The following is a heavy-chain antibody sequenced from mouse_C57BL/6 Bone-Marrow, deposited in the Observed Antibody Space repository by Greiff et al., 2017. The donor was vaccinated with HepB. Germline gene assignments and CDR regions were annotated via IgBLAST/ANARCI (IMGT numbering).Heavy chain of an antibody. V-gene: IGHV14-4*01. CDR1: GFNIKDDY. J-gene: IGHJ2*01. Sequence: VTLKVSGAELVRPGASVKLSCTASGFNIKDDYMHWVKQRPEQGLEWIGWIDPENGDTEYASKFQGKATITADTSSNTAYLQLSSLTSEDTAVYYCTMVGFDYWGQGTTLTVSS. CDR3: TMVGFDY. CDR2: IDPENGDT. D-gene: IGHD1-1*02.